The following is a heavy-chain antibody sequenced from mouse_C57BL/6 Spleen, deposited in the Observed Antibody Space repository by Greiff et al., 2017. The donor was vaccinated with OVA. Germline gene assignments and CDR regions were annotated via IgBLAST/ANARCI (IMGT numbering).Heavy chain of an antibody. V-gene: IGHV1-78*01. CDR2: IYPRDGST. Sequence: QVQLKESDAELVKPGASVKISCKVSGYTFTDHTIHWMKQRPEQGLEWIGYIYPRDGSTKYNEKFKGKATLTADKSSSTAYMQLNSLTSEDSAVYFCASPHYYGSSPWYFDVWGTGTTVTVSS. CDR3: ASPHYYGSSPWYFDV. J-gene: IGHJ1*03. D-gene: IGHD1-1*01. CDR1: GYTFTDHT.